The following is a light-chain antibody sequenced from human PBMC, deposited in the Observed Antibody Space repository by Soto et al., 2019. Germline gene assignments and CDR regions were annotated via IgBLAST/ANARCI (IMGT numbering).Light chain of an antibody. Sequence: QSVLTQPRSVSGSPGQSGTISCTGTSSDVGGYNYVSWYQQHPGKAPKLMIYDVSKRPSGVPDRFSGSKSGNTASLTISGLQAEDEADYYCCSYAGSYTSYVFGTGTKSPS. CDR2: DVS. V-gene: IGLV2-11*01. CDR3: CSYAGSYTSYV. J-gene: IGLJ1*01. CDR1: SSDVGGYNY.